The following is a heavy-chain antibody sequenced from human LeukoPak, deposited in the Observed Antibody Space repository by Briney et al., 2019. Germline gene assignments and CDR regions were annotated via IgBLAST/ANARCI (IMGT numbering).Heavy chain of an antibody. CDR3: ARDIITLGLSAGFDL. D-gene: IGHD3-10*01. V-gene: IGHV3-13*01. Sequence: QPGGSLILSCAASGFTFNTYDMHWVRQATGKGLEWVSAIGTAGDTYYSASVKGRFTISRENAKNSLYLQMNSLRAGDTAVYYCARDIITLGLSAGFDLSGRGTLVTVSS. CDR2: IGTAGDT. J-gene: IGHJ2*01. CDR1: GFTFNTYD.